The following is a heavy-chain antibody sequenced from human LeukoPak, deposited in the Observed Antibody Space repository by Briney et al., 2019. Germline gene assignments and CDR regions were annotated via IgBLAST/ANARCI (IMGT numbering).Heavy chain of an antibody. J-gene: IGHJ4*02. CDR3: ARGGNYDILTGYLPFDY. CDR1: GGSISSGGYY. V-gene: IGHV4-30-2*01. D-gene: IGHD3-9*01. Sequence: SETLSLTCTVSGGSISSGGYYWSWIRQPPGKGLEWIGYIYHSGSTYYNPSLKSRVTISVDRSKNQFSLKLSSVTAADTAVYYCARGGNYDILTGYLPFDYWGQGTLVTVSS. CDR2: IYHSGST.